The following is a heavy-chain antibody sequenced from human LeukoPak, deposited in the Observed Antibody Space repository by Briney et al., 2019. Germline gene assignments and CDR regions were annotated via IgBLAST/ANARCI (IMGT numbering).Heavy chain of an antibody. CDR2: ISGSGGGT. D-gene: IGHD3-10*01. Sequence: GGSLRLSCVVSGITLSNYGMSWVRQAPGKGLEWVAGISGSGGGTHYADSVKGRFTISRDNPKNTPHLQMNSLRAEDTAVYFCAKRGVVIRVILVGFHKEASYFDSWAREPWSPSPQ. CDR3: AKRGVVIRVILVGFHKEASYFDS. CDR1: GITLSNYG. V-gene: IGHV3-23*01. J-gene: IGHJ4*02.